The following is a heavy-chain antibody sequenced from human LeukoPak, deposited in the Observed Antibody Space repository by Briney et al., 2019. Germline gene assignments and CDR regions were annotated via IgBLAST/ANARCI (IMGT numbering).Heavy chain of an antibody. CDR3: SREERVGGAYYLGA. CDR1: GFAFRTYS. V-gene: IGHV3-30*04. J-gene: IGHJ4*02. CDR2: ITYDGKVK. Sequence: PGRSLKLSCAASGFAFRTYSMHWVRQAPGKGLEWLAVITYDGKVKHYADSVKGQFTASRDNSKKTLYLQMISLEPEATAFSYCSREERVGGAYYLGAWGRGTLVTVSS. D-gene: IGHD1-26*01.